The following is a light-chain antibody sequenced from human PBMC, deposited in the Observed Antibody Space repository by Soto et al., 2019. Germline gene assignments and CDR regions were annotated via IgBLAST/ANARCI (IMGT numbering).Light chain of an antibody. CDR2: DVS. V-gene: IGLV2-11*01. J-gene: IGLJ2*01. CDR1: SSDVGGYNY. CDR3: CSYAGSYTLV. Sequence: QSVLTQPRSVSGSPGQSVTISCTGTSSDVGGYNYVSWYQQHPGKAPKLMIYDVSTRPSGVPDRFSGSKSGNTASLTISGLQDEDEADYYCCSYAGSYTLVFGGGTKLTVL.